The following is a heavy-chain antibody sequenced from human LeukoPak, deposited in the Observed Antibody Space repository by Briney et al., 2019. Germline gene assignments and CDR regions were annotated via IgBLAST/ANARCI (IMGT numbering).Heavy chain of an antibody. J-gene: IGHJ6*03. D-gene: IGHD5-18*01. Sequence: GESLKISCAASGFTFSSYWMSWVRQALGKGLEWVANIKQDGSEKYYVDSVKGRFTISRDNAKNSLYLQMNSLRAEDTAVYYCARDQGYSQIYYYYMDVWGKGTTVTVSS. CDR2: IKQDGSEK. CDR3: ARDQGYSQIYYYYMDV. V-gene: IGHV3-7*01. CDR1: GFTFSSYW.